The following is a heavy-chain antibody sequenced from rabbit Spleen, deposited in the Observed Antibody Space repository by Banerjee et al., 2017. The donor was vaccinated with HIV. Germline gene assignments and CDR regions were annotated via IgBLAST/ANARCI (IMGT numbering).Heavy chain of an antibody. CDR1: GFTLSSYY. CDR3: ARDGAGGSYFAL. Sequence: QLKETGGGLVQPGGSLKLSCTASGFTLSSYYMNWVRQAPGKGLEWIGYIDPVFGITYYANWVNCRFSISRENAQNTVFLQMTSLTAADTATYFCARDGAGGSYFALWGQGTLVTVS. V-gene: IGHV1S7*01. CDR2: IDPVFGIT. D-gene: IGHD8-1*01. J-gene: IGHJ6*01.